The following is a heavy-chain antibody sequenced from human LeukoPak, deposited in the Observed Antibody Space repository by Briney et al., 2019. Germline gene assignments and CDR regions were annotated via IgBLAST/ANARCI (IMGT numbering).Heavy chain of an antibody. V-gene: IGHV1-18*01. Sequence: ASVKVSCKASGYTFTSYGISWVRQAPGQGLEWMGWISAYNGNTNYAQKLQGRVTMPTDTSTSTAYVELRSLRSDDTAVYYCARDRSGGRNPFDYWGQGTLVTVSS. CDR1: GYTFTSYG. D-gene: IGHD3-10*01. CDR2: ISAYNGNT. CDR3: ARDRSGGRNPFDY. J-gene: IGHJ4*02.